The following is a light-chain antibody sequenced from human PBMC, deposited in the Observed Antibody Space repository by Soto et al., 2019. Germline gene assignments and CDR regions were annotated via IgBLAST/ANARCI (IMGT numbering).Light chain of an antibody. V-gene: IGKV3-11*01. CDR2: RAS. Sequence: EVVLTQSPSTLYLSPGERATLSCRASQSVSRNLAWYQQKPGQAPRLLIYRASTRATGIPARFSGSGSGTDFPLSISSLQPEDFAVYYCQQRTDSHRTFGQGTTVEVK. CDR3: QQRTDSHRT. J-gene: IGKJ1*01. CDR1: QSVSRN.